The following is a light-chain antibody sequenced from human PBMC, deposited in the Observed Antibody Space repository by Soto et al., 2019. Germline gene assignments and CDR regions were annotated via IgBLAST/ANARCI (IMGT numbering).Light chain of an antibody. J-gene: IGKJ2*01. CDR2: AAS. CDR1: QGISSY. V-gene: IGKV1-9*01. Sequence: DIQLTQSPSFLSASVGDRVTITCRASQGISSYLAWYQQKPGKAPKLLIYAASTLQSGVPSRFSGSGSGREFSLTLSSLQPEDFATYYCQQLNSYPPNTFGQGTKLEIK. CDR3: QQLNSYPPNT.